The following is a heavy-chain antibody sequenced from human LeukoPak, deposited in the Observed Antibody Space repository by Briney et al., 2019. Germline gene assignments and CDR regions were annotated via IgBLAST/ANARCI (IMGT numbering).Heavy chain of an antibody. CDR3: ARSSPRWLSNWFDP. J-gene: IGHJ5*02. Sequence: SETLSLTCTVSGGSISSGDYYWSWIRQPPGKGLEWIGYIYYSGSTNYNPSLKSRVTISVDTSKNQFSLKLSSVTAADTAVYYCARSSPRWLSNWFDPWGQGTLVTVSS. V-gene: IGHV4-61*08. CDR2: IYYSGST. CDR1: GGSISSGDYY. D-gene: IGHD3-22*01.